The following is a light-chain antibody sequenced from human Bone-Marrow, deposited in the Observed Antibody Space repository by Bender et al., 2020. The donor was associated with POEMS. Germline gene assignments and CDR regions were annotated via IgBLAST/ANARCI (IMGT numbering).Light chain of an antibody. CDR3: QVWDSSSDVLV. V-gene: IGLV3-21*03. J-gene: IGLJ3*02. CDR1: NIGDKS. CDR2: DDS. Sequence: SYVLTQPPSLSVAPGKTARITCGGDNIGDKSVHWYQQKPGQAPVVVVYDDSDRPSGISERFSGSNSGNTATLTISRVEAGDEADYYCQVWDSSSDVLVFGGGTGLSVL.